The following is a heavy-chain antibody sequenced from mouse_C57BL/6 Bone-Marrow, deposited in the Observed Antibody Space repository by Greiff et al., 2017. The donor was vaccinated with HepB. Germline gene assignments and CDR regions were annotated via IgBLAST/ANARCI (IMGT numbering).Heavy chain of an antibody. D-gene: IGHD1-1*01. CDR1: GFTFSDYG. V-gene: IGHV5-17*01. J-gene: IGHJ4*01. Sequence: DVMLVESGGGLVKPGGSLKLSCAASGFTFSDYGMHWVRQAPEKGLEWVAYISSGSSTIYYADTVKGRFTISRDNAKNTLFLQMTSLRSEDTAMYYCARPDYYGYYAMDYWGQGTSVTVSS. CDR3: ARPDYYGYYAMDY. CDR2: ISSGSSTI.